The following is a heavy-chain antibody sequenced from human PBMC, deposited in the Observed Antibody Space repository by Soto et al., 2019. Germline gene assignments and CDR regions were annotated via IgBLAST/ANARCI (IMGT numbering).Heavy chain of an antibody. CDR3: ARDIWFEKSKCLDY. J-gene: IGHJ4*02. D-gene: IGHD3-10*01. CDR2: IWYDGSKA. CDR1: GFTFSTYG. V-gene: IGHV3-33*01. Sequence: QVHLVASGGGVVQPGRSLRLSCVASGFTFSTYGMHWVRQAPGKGLEWVAVIWYDGSKAYYAESVMGRFTISRDNSKNPVYLQVNSLRAEDTAVYYCARDIWFEKSKCLDYWGQGTLVTVSS.